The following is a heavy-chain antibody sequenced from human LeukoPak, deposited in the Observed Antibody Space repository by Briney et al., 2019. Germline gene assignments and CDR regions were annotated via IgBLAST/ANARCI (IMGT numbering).Heavy chain of an antibody. D-gene: IGHD3-3*01. V-gene: IGHV3-30*03. J-gene: IGHJ4*02. CDR1: GFTFSRHG. CDR3: ARDFDFWSAI. CDR2: ISNDGSRK. Sequence: GGSLRLSCAPSGFTFSRHGMHWVRQAPGKGLEWVAIISNDGSRKYYGHSVKGRFTLSRDNAKNTLYLQMSSLRAEDTALYYCARDFDFWSAIWGQGTLVTVSS.